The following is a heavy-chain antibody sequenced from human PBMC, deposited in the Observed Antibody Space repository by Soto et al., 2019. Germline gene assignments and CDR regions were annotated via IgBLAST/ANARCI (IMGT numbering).Heavy chain of an antibody. J-gene: IGHJ5*02. D-gene: IGHD6-25*01. Sequence: QVQLQQCGAGLLKPSETLSLTCAVYGGYFSGYYWSWILKPPGKGLEWLGEINHSGTTNYNPSLKSRVTISVDTYRTNFSLKLRSVNDAETAVYYCARGRGNYFYRSGGSRWFDPWGQGTLVTVSS. V-gene: IGHV4-34*01. CDR2: INHSGTT. CDR3: ARGRGNYFYRSGGSRWFDP. CDR1: GGYFSGYY.